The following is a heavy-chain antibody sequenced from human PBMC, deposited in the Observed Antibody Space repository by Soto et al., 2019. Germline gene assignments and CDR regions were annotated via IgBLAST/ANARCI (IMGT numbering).Heavy chain of an antibody. CDR2: ISYDGSNK. CDR1: GFTFSNFG. Sequence: GGSLRLSCAASGFTFSNFGMHRVRQAPGKGLEWVAVISYDGSNKYYADSVKGRFTVSRDNSKNTLYLQMNSLRAEDTAVYYCAKDLGIAAAGPGNWGQGTLVTVSS. V-gene: IGHV3-30*18. CDR3: AKDLGIAAAGPGN. J-gene: IGHJ4*02. D-gene: IGHD6-13*01.